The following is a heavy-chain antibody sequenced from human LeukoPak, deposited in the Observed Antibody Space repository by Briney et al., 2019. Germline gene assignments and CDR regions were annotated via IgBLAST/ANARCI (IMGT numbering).Heavy chain of an antibody. J-gene: IGHJ4*02. V-gene: IGHV3-30-3*01. CDR1: GFTFSSYA. Sequence: GGSLRLSCAASGFTFSSYAMHWVRQAPGKGLEWVAVISYDGSNKYYADSVKGRFTISRDNSKNTLYLRMNSLRAEDTAVFYCARETGSAVGSTDFDYWGQGALVTVSS. D-gene: IGHD4-17*01. CDR3: ARETGSAVGSTDFDY. CDR2: ISYDGSNK.